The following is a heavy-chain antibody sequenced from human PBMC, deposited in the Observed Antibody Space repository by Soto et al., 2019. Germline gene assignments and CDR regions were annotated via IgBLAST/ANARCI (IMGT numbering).Heavy chain of an antibody. CDR1: VGSIISSSYY. CDR3: ARRGIAAAGTGGMDV. V-gene: IGHV4-39*01. J-gene: IGHJ6*02. Sequence: PSETLSLTGTVSVGSIISSSYYWGWIRQPPGKGLEWIGSIYYSGSTYYNPSLKSRVTISVDTSKNQFSLKLSSVTAADTAVYYCARRGIAAAGTGGMDVWGQGTTVTVSS. CDR2: IYYSGST. D-gene: IGHD6-13*01.